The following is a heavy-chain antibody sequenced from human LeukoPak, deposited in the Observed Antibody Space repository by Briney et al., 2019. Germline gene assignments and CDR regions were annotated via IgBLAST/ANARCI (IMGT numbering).Heavy chain of an antibody. D-gene: IGHD3-22*01. CDR1: GFTVSSNY. CDR2: ISGSGGST. J-gene: IGHJ5*02. Sequence: GGSLRLSCAASGFTVSSNYMSWVRQAPGKGLEWVSAISGSGGSTYYADSVKGRFTISRDNSKNTLYLQMNSLRAEDTAIYYCAREGSYLNSGGSYYLHWLDPWGQGTLVSVSS. CDR3: AREGSYLNSGGSYYLHWLDP. V-gene: IGHV3-23*01.